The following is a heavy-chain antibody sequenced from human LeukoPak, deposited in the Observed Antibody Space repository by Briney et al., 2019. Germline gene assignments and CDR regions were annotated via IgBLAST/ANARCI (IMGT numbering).Heavy chain of an antibody. Sequence: SETLSLTCTVSGGSISSYYWSWIRQPPGKGLEWIEYIYYSGSTNYNPSLKSRVTISVDTSKNQFSLKLSSVTAADTAVYYCARGWADLRSFDYWGQGTLVTVSS. D-gene: IGHD6-13*01. CDR3: ARGWADLRSFDY. CDR2: IYYSGST. J-gene: IGHJ4*02. V-gene: IGHV4-59*01. CDR1: GGSISSYY.